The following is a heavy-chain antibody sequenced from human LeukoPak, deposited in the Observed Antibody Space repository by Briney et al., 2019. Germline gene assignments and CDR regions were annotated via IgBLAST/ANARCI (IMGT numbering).Heavy chain of an antibody. CDR3: ARDEGYESSGWFVY. CDR1: GFTFSTYS. Sequence: GGSLRLSCAASGFTFSTYSMNWVRQAPGKGLEWVSYISSRSSTIYYADSVKGRFTISRDNAKNSLYLQMNSLRAEDTAVYYCARDEGYESSGWFVYWGQGTLVTVSS. J-gene: IGHJ4*02. CDR2: ISSRSSTI. D-gene: IGHD3-22*01. V-gene: IGHV3-48*01.